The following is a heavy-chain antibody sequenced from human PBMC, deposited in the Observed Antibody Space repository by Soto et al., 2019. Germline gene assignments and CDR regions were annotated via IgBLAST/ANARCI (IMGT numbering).Heavy chain of an antibody. CDR2: INHSGST. J-gene: IGHJ5*02. CDR1: GGSFSGYY. Sequence: SETLSLTCAVYGGSFSGYYWSWIRQPPGKGLEWIGEINHSGSTNYNPSLKSRVTISVDTSKNQFSLKLSSVTAADTAVYYCASGYDILTGSSFDHWGQGTLVTVSS. V-gene: IGHV4-34*01. CDR3: ASGYDILTGSSFDH. D-gene: IGHD3-9*01.